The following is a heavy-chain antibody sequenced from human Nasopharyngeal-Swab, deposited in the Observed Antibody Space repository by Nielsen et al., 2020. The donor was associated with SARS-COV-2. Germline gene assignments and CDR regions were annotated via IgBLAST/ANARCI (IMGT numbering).Heavy chain of an antibody. CDR2: LYHSGST. J-gene: IGHJ4*01. D-gene: IGHD2/OR15-2a*01. CDR3: ARDDYTFSSSLDY. CDR1: GFSISIGYY. Sequence: SETLSLTCTVSGFSISIGYYWGWIRQPPGKGLEWIGTLYHSGSTYYNPSLKSRVTISVDTSKNQFSLKLTSVAAADTAVYYCARDDYTFSSSLDYWGHGTLVTVSS. V-gene: IGHV4-38-2*02.